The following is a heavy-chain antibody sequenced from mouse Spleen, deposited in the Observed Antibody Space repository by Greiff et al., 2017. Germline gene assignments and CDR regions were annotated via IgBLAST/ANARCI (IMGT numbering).Heavy chain of an antibody. J-gene: IGHJ2*01. D-gene: IGHD2-3*01. CDR2: ISSGGSYT. CDR1: GFTFSSYA. Sequence: EVQWVESGGGLVKPGGSLKLSCAASGFTFSSYAMSWVRQSPEKRLEWVAEISSGGSYTYYPDTVTGRFTISRDNAKNTLYLEMSSLRSEDTAMYYCARLYDGYFDYWGQGTTLTVSS. CDR3: ARLYDGYFDY. V-gene: IGHV5-9-4*01.